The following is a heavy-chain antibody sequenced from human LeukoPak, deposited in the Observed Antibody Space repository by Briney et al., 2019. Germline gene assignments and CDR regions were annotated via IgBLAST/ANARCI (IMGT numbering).Heavy chain of an antibody. D-gene: IGHD4-23*01. CDR2: IIPIFGIA. CDR1: GGTFSSYA. Sequence: SVKVSCKASGGTFSSYAISWVRQAPGQGLEWMGRIIPIFGIANYAQKFQGRVTITADKSTSTAYMELSTLRSEDTAVYYCARRDYGGSNDYWGQGTLVTVSS. J-gene: IGHJ4*02. V-gene: IGHV1-69*04. CDR3: ARRDYGGSNDY.